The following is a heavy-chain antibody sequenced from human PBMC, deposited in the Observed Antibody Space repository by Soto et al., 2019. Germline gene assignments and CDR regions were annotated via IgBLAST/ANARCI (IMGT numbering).Heavy chain of an antibody. V-gene: IGHV3-9*01. J-gene: IGHJ2*01. CDR3: AKVAHCSGGSCYWYFDL. CDR2: ISWNSGSI. CDR1: GFTFDDYA. D-gene: IGHD2-15*01. Sequence: EVQLVESGGGLVQPGRSLRLSCAASGFTFDDYAMHWVRQAPGKGLEWVSGISWNSGSIGYADSVKGRFTISRDNAKNSLYLQMNSLRAEDTALYYCAKVAHCSGGSCYWYFDLWGRGTLVTVSS.